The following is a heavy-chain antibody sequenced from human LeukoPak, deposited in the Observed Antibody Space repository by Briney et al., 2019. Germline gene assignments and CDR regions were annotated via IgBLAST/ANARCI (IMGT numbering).Heavy chain of an antibody. J-gene: IGHJ4*02. CDR2: INHSGST. CDR1: GGSFSGYY. CDR3: ARDPGRMTAASLV. D-gene: IGHD6-6*01. Sequence: PSETLSLTCAVYGGSFSGYYWSWIRQPPGKGLEWIGEINHSGSTNYNPSLKSRVTISVDTSKNRFSLKLSSVTAADTAVYYCARDPGRMTAASLVWGQGTLVTVS. V-gene: IGHV4-34*01.